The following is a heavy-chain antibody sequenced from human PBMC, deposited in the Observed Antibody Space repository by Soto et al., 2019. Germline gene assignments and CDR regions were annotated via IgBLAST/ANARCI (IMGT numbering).Heavy chain of an antibody. CDR1: GYTFTGYY. Sequence: ASVKVSCKASGYTFTGYYMHWVRQAPGQGLEWMGWINPNSGGTNYAQKFQGRVTMTRDTSISTAYMELSRLRSDDTAVYYCARDPLYCSSTSCYSYGTDVRGKGTRVTVSS. CDR2: INPNSGGT. V-gene: IGHV1-2*02. CDR3: ARDPLYCSSTSCYSYGTDV. J-gene: IGHJ6*04. D-gene: IGHD2-2*02.